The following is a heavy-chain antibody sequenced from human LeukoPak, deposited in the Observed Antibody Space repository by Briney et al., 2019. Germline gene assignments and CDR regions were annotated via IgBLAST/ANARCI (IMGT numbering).Heavy chain of an antibody. Sequence: GGSLRLSCAASGITFSGYWMSWVRQAPGKGLEWVANIKQDGSETYYVDSVKGRFTISRDNSKNTLYLQMNSLRAEDTAVYFCAKDRRLYDILTPFDYWGQGTLVTVSS. V-gene: IGHV3-7*01. CDR1: GITFSGYW. J-gene: IGHJ4*02. D-gene: IGHD3-9*01. CDR2: IKQDGSET. CDR3: AKDRRLYDILTPFDY.